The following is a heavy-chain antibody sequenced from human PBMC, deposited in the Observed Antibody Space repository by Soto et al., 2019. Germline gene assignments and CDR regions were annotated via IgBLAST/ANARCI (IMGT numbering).Heavy chain of an antibody. J-gene: IGHJ4*02. D-gene: IGHD7-27*01. CDR3: ARAVGIKEGYFDL. CDR2: ISTNGGRT. V-gene: IGHV3-64*01. Sequence: EVQMVESGGGLVQPGGSLRLSCAVSGFIFSSYGMHWVRQAPGKGLEYVSAISTNGGRTEYANSVRGRFTISRDNSKNTLYLQMGSLRAEDMAVYYCARAVGIKEGYFDLWGQGTLVIVSS. CDR1: GFIFSSYG.